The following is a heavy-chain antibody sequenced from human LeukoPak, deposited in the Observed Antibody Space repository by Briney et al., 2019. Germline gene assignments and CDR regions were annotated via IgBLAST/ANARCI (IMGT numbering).Heavy chain of an antibody. CDR3: ARGGYIYSSSPGVQFDY. J-gene: IGHJ4*02. D-gene: IGHD6-6*01. V-gene: IGHV3-30*04. CDR2: ISYDGSNK. Sequence: GGSLRLSCAASGFTFSSYAMHWVRQAPGKGLEWVAVISYDGSNKYYADSVKGRFTISRDNSKNTLYLQMNSLRAEDTAVYYCARGGYIYSSSPGVQFDYWGQGTLVTVSS. CDR1: GFTFSSYA.